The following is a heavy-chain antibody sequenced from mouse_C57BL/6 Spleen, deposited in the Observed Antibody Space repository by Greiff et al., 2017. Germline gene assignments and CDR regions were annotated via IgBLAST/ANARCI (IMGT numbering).Heavy chain of an antibody. V-gene: IGHV5-17*01. Sequence: DVQLQESGGGLVKPGGSLKLSCAASGFTFSDYGMHWVRQAPEKGLEWVAYISSGSSTIYYADTVKGRFTISRDNAKNTLFLQMTSLRSEDTAMYYCAREEGYLYAMDYWGQGTSVTVSS. D-gene: IGHD2-2*01. J-gene: IGHJ4*01. CDR2: ISSGSSTI. CDR1: GFTFSDYG. CDR3: AREEGYLYAMDY.